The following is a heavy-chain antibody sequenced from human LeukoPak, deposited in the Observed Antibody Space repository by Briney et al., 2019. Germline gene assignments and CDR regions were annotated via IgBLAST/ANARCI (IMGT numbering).Heavy chain of an antibody. D-gene: IGHD6-13*01. Sequence: GGSLRLSCAASRFTFSSFEMSWVRQAPGKGLGWVSYISSSSSTIYYADSVKGRFTISRDNAKNSLYLQMNSLRAEDTAVYYCARGYSSSWWDYYYYYYMDVWGKGTTVTVSS. V-gene: IGHV3-48*03. CDR2: ISSSSSTI. CDR1: RFTFSSFE. CDR3: ARGYSSSWWDYYYYYYMDV. J-gene: IGHJ6*03.